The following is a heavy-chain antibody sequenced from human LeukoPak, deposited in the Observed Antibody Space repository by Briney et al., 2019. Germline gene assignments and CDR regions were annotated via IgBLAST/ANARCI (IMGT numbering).Heavy chain of an antibody. CDR1: GFTFADYS. CDR3: SRDLVRGNLYYFDY. D-gene: IGHD2-2*01. CDR2: IRGEAYGGTT. Sequence: GGSLRLSCRTSGFTFADYSVSWFRQAPGKGLEWVGFIRGEAYGGTTEYAASVKGRFIISRDDSKSIAYLQLSSLKTEDTAVYYCSRDLVRGNLYYFDYWGQGTLVAVSS. J-gene: IGHJ4*02. V-gene: IGHV3-49*03.